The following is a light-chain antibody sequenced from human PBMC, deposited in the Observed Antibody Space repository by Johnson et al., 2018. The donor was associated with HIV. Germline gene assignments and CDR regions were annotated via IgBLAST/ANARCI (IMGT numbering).Light chain of an antibody. J-gene: IGLJ1*01. CDR2: ENN. V-gene: IGLV1-51*02. Sequence: QSVLTQPPSVSAAPGQKVTISCSGSSSNIGNNYVSWYQQLPGTAPKLLIYENNKRPSGIPDRFSGAKSGTSATLAITGLQTGDEADYYCGTWDSSLSIYVFGIGTKVTVL. CDR1: SSNIGNNY. CDR3: GTWDSSLSIYV.